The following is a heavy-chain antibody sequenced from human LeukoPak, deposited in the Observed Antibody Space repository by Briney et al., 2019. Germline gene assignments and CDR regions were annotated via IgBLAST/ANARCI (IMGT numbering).Heavy chain of an antibody. CDR1: GYSFINYG. J-gene: IGHJ5*02. CDR3: ARGGIDIVTVPVSNWFDP. Sequence: GASVKVSCKASGYSFINYGITWVRQAPGQGLEWMGRSSPYNGKTNYAQKFQGRVTMTTDTSTNTAYMELRSLRSDDTAVYYCARGGIDIVTVPVSNWFDPWGQGTLVTVSS. D-gene: IGHD2/OR15-2a*01. CDR2: SSPYNGKT. V-gene: IGHV1-18*01.